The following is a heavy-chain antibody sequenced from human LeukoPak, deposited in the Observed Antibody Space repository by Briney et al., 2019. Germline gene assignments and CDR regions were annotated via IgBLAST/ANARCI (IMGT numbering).Heavy chain of an antibody. J-gene: IGHJ3*02. V-gene: IGHV4-59*11. CDR1: GESISSHY. Sequence: TSETLSLTCNVSGESISSHYWSWTRQSPGKGLEWIGYVTNSGTTKFNPSLKSRVTISVDTSKNQFSLKLSSVTAADTAVYYCARDSQWLVRGGAFDIWGQGTMVTVSS. CDR3: ARDSQWLVRGGAFDI. CDR2: VTNSGTT. D-gene: IGHD6-19*01.